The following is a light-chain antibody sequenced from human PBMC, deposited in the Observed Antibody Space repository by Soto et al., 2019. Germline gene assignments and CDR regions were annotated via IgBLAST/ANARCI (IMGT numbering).Light chain of an antibody. V-gene: IGLV1-47*02. J-gene: IGLJ3*02. CDR1: SSNIGSNY. Sequence: QSVLTQPPSASGTPGQRVTISCSGSSSNIGSNYVYWYQQLPGTAPKLLIYTNDQRPSGVPDRFSGSKSGTSASLAISGLRSGDEADYYCAAGDDSLRGWVFGGGTKVTAL. CDR2: TND. CDR3: AAGDDSLRGWV.